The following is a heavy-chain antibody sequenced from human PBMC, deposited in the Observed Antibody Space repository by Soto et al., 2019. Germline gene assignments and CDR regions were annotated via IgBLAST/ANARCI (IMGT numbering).Heavy chain of an antibody. D-gene: IGHD3-3*02. V-gene: IGHV4-31*03. CDR3: ARDCISPGYYYYGMDV. Sequence: PSETLSLTCTVSGGSISSGGYYWSWIRQHPGKGLEWIGCIYYSGSTYYNPSLKSRVTISVDTSKNQFSLKLSSVTAADTAVYYCARDCISPGYYYYGMDVWGQGTTVTVSS. J-gene: IGHJ6*02. CDR2: IYYSGST. CDR1: GGSISSGGYY.